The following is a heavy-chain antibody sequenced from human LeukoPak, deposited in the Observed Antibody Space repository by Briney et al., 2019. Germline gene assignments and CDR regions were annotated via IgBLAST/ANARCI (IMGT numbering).Heavy chain of an antibody. V-gene: IGHV3-30*03. D-gene: IGHD5-18*01. J-gene: IGHJ4*02. CDR3: ARSVSPHNTAMVRLDY. CDR2: ISYDGSNK. CDR1: GFTFSSYG. Sequence: GGSLRLSCAASGFTFSSYGMHWVRQAPGKGLEWVAVISYDGSNKYYADSVKGRFTIPRDNSKNTLYLQMNSLRAEDTALYYGARSVSPHNTAMVRLDYWGQETLVTVSS.